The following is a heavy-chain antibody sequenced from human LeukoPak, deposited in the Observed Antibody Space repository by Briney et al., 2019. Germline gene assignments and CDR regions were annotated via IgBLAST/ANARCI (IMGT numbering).Heavy chain of an antibody. D-gene: IGHD4-4*01. CDR3: ARGRVTTTKRRVNFDY. J-gene: IGHJ4*02. CDR1: GGSFSGYY. CDR2: INHGGST. V-gene: IGHV4-34*01. Sequence: SETLSLTCAVYGGSFSGYYWSWIRQPPGKGLEWIGEINHGGSTNYNPSLKSRVTISVDTSKNQFSLKLSSVTAADTAVYYCARGRVTTTKRRVNFDYWGQGTLVTVSS.